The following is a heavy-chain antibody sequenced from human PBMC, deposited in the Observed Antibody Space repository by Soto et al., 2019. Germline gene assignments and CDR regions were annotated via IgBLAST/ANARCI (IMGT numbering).Heavy chain of an antibody. V-gene: IGHV3-48*03. CDR3: ARDRVYGYGEYYYYGMDV. D-gene: IGHD5-18*01. CDR1: GFTFSSYD. CDR2: ISSSGSTI. J-gene: IGHJ6*02. Sequence: EVQLVESGGGLVQPGGSLRLSCAASGFTFSSYDMHWVRQATGKGLEWVSYISSSGSTIYYADSVKGRFTISRDNAKNSLYLQMNSLRAEDTAVYYCARDRVYGYGEYYYYGMDVWGQGTTVTVSS.